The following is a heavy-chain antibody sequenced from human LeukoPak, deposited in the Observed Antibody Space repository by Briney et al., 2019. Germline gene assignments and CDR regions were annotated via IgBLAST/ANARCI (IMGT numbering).Heavy chain of an antibody. J-gene: IGHJ4*02. CDR3: VRLFGGVTTFDY. V-gene: IGHV3-7*01. CDR1: GFTFSTYS. Sequence: GGSLRLSCAASGFTFSTYSMSWVRQAPGKGPDWVASINQDGSAEYYVDSVRGRFTISRDNAKNSLYLQVNSLRVDDTAMYYCVRLFGGVTTFDYWGQGTLVTVSS. CDR2: INQDGSAE. D-gene: IGHD4-17*01.